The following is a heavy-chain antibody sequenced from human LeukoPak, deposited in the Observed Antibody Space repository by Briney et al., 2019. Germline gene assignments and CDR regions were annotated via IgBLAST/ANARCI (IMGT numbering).Heavy chain of an antibody. CDR1: GYTFTSYG. D-gene: IGHD6-19*01. CDR2: INAGNGNT. Sequence: ASVKVSCKASGYTFTSYGISWVRRAPGQGLEWMGWINAGNGNTKYSQKFQGRVTITRDTSASTAYMELSSLRSEDTAVYYCARVPRIAVAGRSPHFDYWGQGTLVTVSS. V-gene: IGHV1-3*01. J-gene: IGHJ4*02. CDR3: ARVPRIAVAGRSPHFDY.